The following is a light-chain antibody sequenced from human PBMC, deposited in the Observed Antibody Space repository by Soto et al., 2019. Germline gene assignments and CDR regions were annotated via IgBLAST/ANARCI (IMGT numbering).Light chain of an antibody. CDR3: QQYCSSPRT. J-gene: IGKJ1*01. CDR1: QSVSSSY. CDR2: GAS. Sequence: EIVLTQSPGTLSLSPGERATLSCRASQSVSSSYLAWYQQKPGQAPRLLIYGASSRATGIPDRFGGSGSGTDFTLTISRLEPEDCAVYYCQQYCSSPRTFGQGTKVDIK. V-gene: IGKV3-20*01.